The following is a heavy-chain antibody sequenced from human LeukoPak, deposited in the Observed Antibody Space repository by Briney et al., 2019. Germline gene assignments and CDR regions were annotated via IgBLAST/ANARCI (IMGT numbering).Heavy chain of an antibody. CDR3: ARDLVVVAASWFDP. D-gene: IGHD2-15*01. V-gene: IGHV1-18*01. J-gene: IGHJ5*02. Sequence: ASVTVSFKASGYTFTSYGISWVRQAPGQGLEWMGWISAYNGNTNYAQKLQGRVTMTTDTSTSTAYMELRSLRSDDTAVYYCARDLVVVAASWFDPWGQGTLVTVSS. CDR1: GYTFTSYG. CDR2: ISAYNGNT.